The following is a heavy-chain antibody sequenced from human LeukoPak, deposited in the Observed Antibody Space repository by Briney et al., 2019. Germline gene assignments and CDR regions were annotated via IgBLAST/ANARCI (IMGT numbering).Heavy chain of an antibody. V-gene: IGHV1-8*01. CDR2: MNPNSGNT. J-gene: IGHJ4*02. CDR3: ARRYCSGGSCFRRKHYFDY. D-gene: IGHD2-15*01. Sequence: ASVKVSCKASGYTFTSYDINWVRQATGQGPEWMGWMNPNSGNTGYAQKFQGRVTMTRNTSISTAYMELSSLRSEDTAVYYCARRYCSGGSCFRRKHYFDYWGQGTLVTVSS. CDR1: GYTFTSYD.